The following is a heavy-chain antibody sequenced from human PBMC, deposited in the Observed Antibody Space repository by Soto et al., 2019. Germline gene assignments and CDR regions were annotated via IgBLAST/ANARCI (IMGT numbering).Heavy chain of an antibody. D-gene: IGHD2-2*01. Sequence: TLSLTCAVSGASISSGGYYWSWIRQHPGKGLEWIGYIYYGGSTYYNPSLKSRVTISVDTSKNQFSLKLSSVTAADTAVYYCARSQYQLLPDDYWGQGTLVTVYS. CDR2: IYYGGST. CDR3: ARSQYQLLPDDY. CDR1: GASISSGGYY. J-gene: IGHJ4*02. V-gene: IGHV4-31*11.